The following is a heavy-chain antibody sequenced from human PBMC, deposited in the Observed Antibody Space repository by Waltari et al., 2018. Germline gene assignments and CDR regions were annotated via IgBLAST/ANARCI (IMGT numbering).Heavy chain of an antibody. V-gene: IGHV1-2*02. J-gene: IGHJ4*02. CDR3: AREGGNYYDSAWSSPFDY. CDR2: INPNSGGT. CDR1: GYTFTGYY. Sequence: QVQLVQSGAEVKKPGASVKVSCKASGYTFTGYYMHWVRQAPGQGLEWMGWINPNSGGTNYAQKFQGRVTITADKSTSTAYMELSSLRSEDTAVYYCAREGGNYYDSAWSSPFDYRGQGTLVTVSS. D-gene: IGHD3-22*01.